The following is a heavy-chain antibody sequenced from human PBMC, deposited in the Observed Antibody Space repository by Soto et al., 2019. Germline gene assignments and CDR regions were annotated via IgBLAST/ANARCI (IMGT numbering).Heavy chain of an antibody. V-gene: IGHV2-5*02. Sequence: QITLKESGPPLVKPTQTLTLTCTFSGFSLSTSGVGVDWIRQPPGKALEWLALIYWDDDKRYSPSLKSRLTITKDTSKNQVVLTMTNMDPVDTATYYCAHVYGGYDNFDYWGQGTLVTVSS. J-gene: IGHJ4*02. CDR1: GFSLSTSGVG. CDR2: IYWDDDK. D-gene: IGHD5-12*01. CDR3: AHVYGGYDNFDY.